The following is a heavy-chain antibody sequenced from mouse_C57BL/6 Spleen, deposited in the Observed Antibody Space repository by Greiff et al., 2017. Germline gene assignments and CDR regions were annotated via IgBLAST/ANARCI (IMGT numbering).Heavy chain of an antibody. CDR1: GYSFTGYF. V-gene: IGHV1-20*01. J-gene: IGHJ4*01. CDR2: INPYNGDT. Sequence: VQLQQSGPELVKPGDSVKISCKASGYSFTGYFMNWVMQSHGKSLEWIGRINPYNGDTFYNQKFKGKATLTVDKSSSTAHMELRSLTSEDSAVYYCARDGPHYAMDYWGQGTSVTVSS. CDR3: ARDGPHYAMDY. D-gene: IGHD3-1*01.